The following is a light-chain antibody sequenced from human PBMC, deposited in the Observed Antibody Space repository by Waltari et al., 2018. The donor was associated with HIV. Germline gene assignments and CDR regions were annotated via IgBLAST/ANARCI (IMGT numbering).Light chain of an antibody. Sequence: EIAMTQSPVTLSVSPGARATLSCRASQSVSSNLAWYQQKPGEAPSLLIYGASTRATGIPARFSASGSETEFTLAISSLQSEDFAVYYCHQYNNWPFTFGGGTKVEIK. CDR1: QSVSSN. CDR3: HQYNNWPFT. V-gene: IGKV3-15*01. CDR2: GAS. J-gene: IGKJ4*01.